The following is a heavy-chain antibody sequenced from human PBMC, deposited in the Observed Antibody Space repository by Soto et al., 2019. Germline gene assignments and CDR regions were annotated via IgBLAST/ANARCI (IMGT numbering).Heavy chain of an antibody. J-gene: IGHJ4*02. CDR3: TRRYRSGGSYYSDY. V-gene: IGHV3-73*02. Sequence: EVPLVESGGGLVQPGGSLKLSCAASGFTFSGSAMHWVRQASGKGLEWVGRIRSKANNYATTYAASVKGRFTISRDDSKNSAYLQMNSLKTEDTAVYYCTRRYRSGGSYYSDYWGQGTLVTVSS. CDR2: IRSKANNYAT. CDR1: GFTFSGSA. D-gene: IGHD2-15*01.